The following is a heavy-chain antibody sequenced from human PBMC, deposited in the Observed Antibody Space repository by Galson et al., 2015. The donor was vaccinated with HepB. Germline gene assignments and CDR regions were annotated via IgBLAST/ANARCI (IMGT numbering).Heavy chain of an antibody. D-gene: IGHD2-15*01. Sequence: TLSLTCTVSGGSISSGGYSWTWIRQHPGKGLEWIGSIYYSGTTYHNPSLKSRVTMSLDTSQNQFSLNLTSLTAADTAVYHCARVGGHMGAASDYSYAMDVWGQGTTVTVSS. CDR3: ARVGGHMGAASDYSYAMDV. J-gene: IGHJ6*02. CDR2: IYYSGTT. CDR1: GGSISSGGYS. V-gene: IGHV4-31*03.